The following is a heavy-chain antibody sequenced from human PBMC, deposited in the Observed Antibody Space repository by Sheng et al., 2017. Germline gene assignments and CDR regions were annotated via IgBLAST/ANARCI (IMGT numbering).Heavy chain of an antibody. Sequence: DVVLVESGGGLVPPGGSRETLLCNLRIPLPVVLVLSWFRQAPGKGLEWLAYFRNSNIMYSDSVKGRFIISRDDARKSLYFQMSSLRDEDTAVYYCARDDKWAFDYWGQGTLVTVSS. CDR1: IPLPVVLV. V-gene: IGHV3-48*02. D-gene: IGHD1-26*01. CDR3: ARDDKWAFDY. J-gene: IGHJ4*02. CDR2: FRNSNI.